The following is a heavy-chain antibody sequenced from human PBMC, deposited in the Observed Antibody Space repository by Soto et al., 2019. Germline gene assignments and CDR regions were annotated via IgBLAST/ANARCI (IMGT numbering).Heavy chain of an antibody. J-gene: IGHJ4*02. D-gene: IGHD3-3*01. V-gene: IGHV1-18*01. CDR1: GYTFTSYG. CDR2: ISAYNGNT. Sequence: QVQLVQSGAEVKKPGASVKVSCKASGYTFTSYGISWVRQAPGQGLEWMGWISAYNGNTNYAQKLQGRVTMTTDTPTSTAYMELRSLRADDTAVYYCARIPYYDFGGGFYHSQYYFDYWGQGTLVTVSS. CDR3: ARIPYYDFGGGFYHSQYYFDY.